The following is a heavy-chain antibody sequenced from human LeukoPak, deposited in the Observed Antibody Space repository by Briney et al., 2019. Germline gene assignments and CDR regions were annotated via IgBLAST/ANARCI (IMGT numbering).Heavy chain of an antibody. CDR1: GGSISSYY. Sequence: SETLSLICTVSGGSISSYYWSWIRQPPGKGLEWIGYIYYSGSTNYNPSLKSRVTISVDTSKNQFSLKLSSVTAADTAVYYCARGLIVGATPPPFDYWGQGTLVTVSS. D-gene: IGHD1-26*01. CDR3: ARGLIVGATPPPFDY. V-gene: IGHV4-59*01. CDR2: IYYSGST. J-gene: IGHJ4*02.